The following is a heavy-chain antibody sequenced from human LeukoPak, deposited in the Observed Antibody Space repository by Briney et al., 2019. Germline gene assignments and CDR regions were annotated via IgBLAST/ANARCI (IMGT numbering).Heavy chain of an antibody. Sequence: PSETLSLTCTVSGVSISSSSYYWGWIRQPPGKGLEWIGSISDSGSTYYNPSLKSRVTIFVDTSKNQCSLKLNSVTAADTAAYYCASTGYTSGRWFDPWGQGTLVTVSS. CDR1: GVSISSSSYY. D-gene: IGHD6-19*01. CDR3: ASTGYTSGRWFDP. J-gene: IGHJ5*02. V-gene: IGHV4-39*01. CDR2: ISDSGST.